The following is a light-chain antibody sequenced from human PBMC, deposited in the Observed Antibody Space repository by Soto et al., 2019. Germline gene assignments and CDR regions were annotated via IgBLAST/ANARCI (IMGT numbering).Light chain of an antibody. CDR3: SSYAGSSNV. V-gene: IGLV2-8*01. J-gene: IGLJ1*01. Sequence: QSVLTQPPSASGSPGQSVAISCTGTNSDVGGYNYVSWYQQHPGKAPKLMIYEVNKWPSGVPDRFSGSKSGNTASLTVSGLQAEDETDYYCSSYAGSSNVFGTGTKVTV. CDR2: EVN. CDR1: NSDVGGYNY.